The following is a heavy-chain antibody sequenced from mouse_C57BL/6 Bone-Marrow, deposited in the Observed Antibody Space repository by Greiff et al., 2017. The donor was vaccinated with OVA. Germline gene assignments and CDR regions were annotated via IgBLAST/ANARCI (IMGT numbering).Heavy chain of an antibody. J-gene: IGHJ1*03. CDR1: GYTFTDYY. CDR2: INPNNGGT. Sequence: EVQLQQSGPELVKPGASVKISCKASGYTFTDYYMNWVKQSHGKSLEWIGDINPNNGGTSYNQKFKGKATLTVDKSSSTAYMELRSLTSEDSAVYYCARYCYYYGSSPRYFDVWGTGTTVTVSS. V-gene: IGHV1-26*01. D-gene: IGHD1-1*01. CDR3: ARYCYYYGSSPRYFDV.